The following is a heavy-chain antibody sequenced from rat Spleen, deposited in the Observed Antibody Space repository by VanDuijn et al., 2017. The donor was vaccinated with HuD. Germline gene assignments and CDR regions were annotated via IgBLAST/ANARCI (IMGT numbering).Heavy chain of an antibody. Sequence: EVQLQESGPGLVKPSQSLSLTCSVTGYSITSNYWGWIRKFPGIKMEWIGHITYSGTTSYNPSLKSRISITRDTSRNQFFLQLNSVTTEDTATYYCARFEGAWYFDFWGPGTMVTVSS. D-gene: IGHD1-11*01. V-gene: IGHV3-1*01. CDR1: GYSITSNY. J-gene: IGHJ1*01. CDR2: ITYSGTT. CDR3: ARFEGAWYFDF.